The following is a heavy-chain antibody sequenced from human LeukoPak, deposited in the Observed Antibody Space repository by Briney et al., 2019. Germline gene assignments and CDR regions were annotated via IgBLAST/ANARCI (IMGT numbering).Heavy chain of an antibody. CDR3: ARAYCTNGVCYPYYYYGMDV. CDR2: MNPNSGNT. D-gene: IGHD2-8*01. V-gene: IGHV1-8*01. CDR1: GYTFTSYD. J-gene: IGHJ6*02. Sequence: ASVKVSCKASGYTFTSYDINWVRQATGQGLEWMGWMNPNSGNTGYAQKFQGRVTMTRNTSISTAYMELSSLRSEDTAVYYCARAYCTNGVCYPYYYYGMDVWGQGTTVTASS.